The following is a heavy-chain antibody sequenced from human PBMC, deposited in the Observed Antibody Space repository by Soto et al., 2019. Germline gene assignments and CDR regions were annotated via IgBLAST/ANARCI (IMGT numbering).Heavy chain of an antibody. V-gene: IGHV4-31*03. J-gene: IGHJ4*02. D-gene: IGHD3-10*01. CDR2: IYYSGST. CDR3: ARGGGGLLLWFGERYSPPYFDY. Sequence: QVQLQESGPGLVKPSQTLSLTCTVSGGSISSGGYYWSWIRQHPGKGLEWIGYIYYSGSTYYNPSLRGRVTISVDTSKTQFSLKLSSVTAADTAVYYCARGGGGLLLWFGERYSPPYFDYWGQGTLVTVSS. CDR1: GGSISSGGYY.